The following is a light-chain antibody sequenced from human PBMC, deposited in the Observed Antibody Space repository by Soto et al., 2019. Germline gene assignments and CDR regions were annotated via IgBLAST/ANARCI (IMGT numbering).Light chain of an antibody. CDR1: QSVSNSY. CDR2: GAS. J-gene: IGKJ4*01. V-gene: IGKV3-20*01. Sequence: EIVLTPSPGTLSLSAGEHATLXXRASQSVSNSYLAWYQQNPRQAPSXLIYGASSRATGIPDRISGSGSGTYFTLTISGLEAEDFAVYSCQHYDSSPTFGEGTKVDI. CDR3: QHYDSSPT.